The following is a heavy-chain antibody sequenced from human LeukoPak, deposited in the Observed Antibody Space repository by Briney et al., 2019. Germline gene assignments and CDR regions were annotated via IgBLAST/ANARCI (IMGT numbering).Heavy chain of an antibody. Sequence: GSLLLSCAASGFTFSSYGMHWVRQAPGKGLEWVAVISHDGSNIYYGDSVKGRFSISRDNSKNTLYLQMNSLRVEDTAVYYCAKDPYRVVVATGNYLDPWGQGTLVTVSS. CDR1: GFTFSSYG. D-gene: IGHD2-15*01. CDR3: AKDPYRVVVATGNYLDP. J-gene: IGHJ5*02. V-gene: IGHV3-30*18. CDR2: ISHDGSNI.